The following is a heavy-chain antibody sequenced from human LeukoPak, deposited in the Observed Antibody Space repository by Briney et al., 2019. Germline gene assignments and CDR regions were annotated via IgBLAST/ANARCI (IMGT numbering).Heavy chain of an antibody. CDR3: ARFHSPLVVAANRDWFDP. Sequence: GASVKVSCKASGYTFTSYYMHWVRQAPGQGLEWMGIINPSGGSTSYAQKFQGRVTMTRDTSTSTVYMELSSLRSEDTAVYYCARFHSPLVVAANRDWFDPWGQGTLVTVSS. D-gene: IGHD2-15*01. J-gene: IGHJ5*02. V-gene: IGHV1-46*01. CDR1: GYTFTSYY. CDR2: INPSGGST.